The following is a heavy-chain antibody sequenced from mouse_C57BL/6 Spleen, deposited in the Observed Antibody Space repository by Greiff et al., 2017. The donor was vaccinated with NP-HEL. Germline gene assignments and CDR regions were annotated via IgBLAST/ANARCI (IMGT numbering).Heavy chain of an antibody. CDR1: GFTFSSYT. V-gene: IGHV5-9*01. D-gene: IGHD6-5*01. CDR3: ARQGPNYYAMDY. CDR2: ISGGGGNT. J-gene: IGHJ4*01. Sequence: EVQLVESGGGLVKPGGSLKLSCAASGFTFSSYTMSWVRQTPEKRLEWVATISGGGGNTYYPDSVKGRFTISRDNAKNTLYLQMSSLRSEDTALYYCARQGPNYYAMDYWGQGTSVTVSS.